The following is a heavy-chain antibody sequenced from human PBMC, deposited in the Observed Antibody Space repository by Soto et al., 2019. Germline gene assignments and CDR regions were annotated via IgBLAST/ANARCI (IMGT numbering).Heavy chain of an antibody. CDR2: IIPIFGTA. CDR1: GGTFSSYA. D-gene: IGHD3-3*01. CDR3: AREGGLFLEGYFDY. Sequence: QVQLVQSGAEVKKPGSSVKVSCKASGGTFSSYAISWVRQAPGQGLEWMGGIIPIFGTANYAQKFRGRGTITADESTSTAYTELSSLRSEDTAVYYCAREGGLFLEGYFDYWGQGTLVTVSS. V-gene: IGHV1-69*01. J-gene: IGHJ4*02.